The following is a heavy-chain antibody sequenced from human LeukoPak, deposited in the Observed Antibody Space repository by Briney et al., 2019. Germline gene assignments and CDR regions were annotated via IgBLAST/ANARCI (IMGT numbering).Heavy chain of an antibody. D-gene: IGHD5-24*01. J-gene: IGHJ4*02. Sequence: PGGSLRLSCAASGFTFSSYWMSWVRQAPGKGLEWVANIKEDGSDKYYVASVKGRFTISRDNAKNSLYLQMNSLRAEDTAVYYCARDHNYASDYWGQGTLVTVSS. V-gene: IGHV3-7*04. CDR3: ARDHNYASDY. CDR1: GFTFSSYW. CDR2: IKEDGSDK.